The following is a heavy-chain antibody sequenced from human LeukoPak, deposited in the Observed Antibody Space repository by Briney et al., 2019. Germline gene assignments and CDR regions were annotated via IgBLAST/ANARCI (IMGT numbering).Heavy chain of an antibody. D-gene: IGHD3-9*01. V-gene: IGHV3-15*01. Sequence: GGSLRLSCAASGFTFSNAWMSWVRQAPGKGLEWVGRIKSKTDGGTTDYAAPVKGRFIISRDDSKNTLYLQMNSLKTEDTAVYYCTTHPLTYYDILTGYYRDVDYYYYMDVWGKGTTVTVSS. CDR1: GFTFSNAW. CDR3: TTHPLTYYDILTGYYRDVDYYYYMDV. CDR2: IKSKTDGGTT. J-gene: IGHJ6*03.